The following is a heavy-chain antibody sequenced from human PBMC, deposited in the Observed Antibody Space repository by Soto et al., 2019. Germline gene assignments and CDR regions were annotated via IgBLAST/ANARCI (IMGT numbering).Heavy chain of an antibody. D-gene: IGHD6-25*01. Sequence: SETLSLTCTASGGSITSSSHFWGWVRQPPGKGLEWIGTIYFTGNTYYTPSLKSRLTMSIDTSKNEFSLRLNSVTAADTAVYYCAGQTFTIAAASYGRSNWFDPWGPGTLVTRLL. CDR1: GGSITSSSHF. V-gene: IGHV4-39*01. CDR3: AGQTFTIAAASYGRSNWFDP. J-gene: IGHJ5*02. CDR2: IYFTGNT.